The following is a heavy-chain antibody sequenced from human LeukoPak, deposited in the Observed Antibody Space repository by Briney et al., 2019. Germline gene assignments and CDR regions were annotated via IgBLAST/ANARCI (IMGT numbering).Heavy chain of an antibody. Sequence: GGSLRLSCAASGFSFKDAWMSWVRQAPGKGLEWVGRIKSTTDGVTTDYAAPVKGRFTISRDDSRNTLYLQLNSLKAEDTALYYCTRIRGYSAYDFNYWGQGTLVTVSS. CDR2: IKSTTDGVTT. CDR1: GFSFKDAW. J-gene: IGHJ4*02. V-gene: IGHV3-15*01. CDR3: TRIRGYSAYDFNY. D-gene: IGHD5-12*01.